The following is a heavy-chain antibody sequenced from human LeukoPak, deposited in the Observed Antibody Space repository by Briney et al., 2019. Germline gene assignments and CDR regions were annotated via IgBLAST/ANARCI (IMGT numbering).Heavy chain of an antibody. D-gene: IGHD5-18*01. Sequence: GGSLRLSCAASGFIFSDYYMTWIRQAPGKGLEWLSYISSSGSTIYYADSVKGRFTISRDNAKNSLYLQMNSLRAEDTAVYYCAKEQEYSYGYPTWCQETLVTTSS. V-gene: IGHV3-11*01. CDR3: AKEQEYSYGYPT. J-gene: IGHJ5*02. CDR1: GFIFSDYY. CDR2: ISSSGSTI.